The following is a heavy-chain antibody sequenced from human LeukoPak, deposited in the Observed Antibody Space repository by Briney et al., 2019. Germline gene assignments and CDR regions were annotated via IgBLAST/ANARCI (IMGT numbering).Heavy chain of an antibody. CDR1: GYTFTSYY. D-gene: IGHD2-15*01. CDR2: INPSGGST. V-gene: IGHV1-46*01. J-gene: IGHJ3*02. Sequence: ASVKVSCKASGYTFTSYYMHWFRQAPGQGLEWMGIINPSGGSTSYAQKFQGRVTMTRDTSTSTVYMELSSLRSEDTAVYYCARAWDGYCSGGSCYSFAFDIWGQGTMVTVSS. CDR3: ARAWDGYCSGGSCYSFAFDI.